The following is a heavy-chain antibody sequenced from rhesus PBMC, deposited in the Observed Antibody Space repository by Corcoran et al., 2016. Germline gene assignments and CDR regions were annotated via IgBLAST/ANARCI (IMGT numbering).Heavy chain of an antibody. D-gene: IGHD3-3*01. CDR3: ARENFWTLFDY. Sequence: QVQLQESGPGLVKPSETLSLTCAVSGGSISSGYYYWSWFRPPPGKGLEWIGYIPYSGSTSYTPSLKIRVTISKDTSKNQFSLKLSSVTAADTAVYYCARENFWTLFDYWGQGVLVTVSS. CDR2: IPYSGST. V-gene: IGHV4-122*02. J-gene: IGHJ4*01. CDR1: GGSISSGYYY.